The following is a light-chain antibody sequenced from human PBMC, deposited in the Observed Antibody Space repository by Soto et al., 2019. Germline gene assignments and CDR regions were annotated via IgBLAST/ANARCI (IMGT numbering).Light chain of an antibody. CDR3: QQKYTSTVT. V-gene: IGKV1-5*03. Sequence: DIQMTQSPSTMSASVGDRVTITCRGSQSISSWLAWYQQKQGKAPKLLIYKASSLESGVPSRFSGVGSGTDCTITLSSLQQEDGCTYYGQQKYTSTVTFGGGTKVDI. CDR2: KAS. CDR1: QSISSW. J-gene: IGKJ4*01.